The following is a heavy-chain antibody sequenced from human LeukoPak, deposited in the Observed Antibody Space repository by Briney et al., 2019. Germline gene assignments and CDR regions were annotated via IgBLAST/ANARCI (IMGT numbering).Heavy chain of an antibody. CDR1: GGSISSYY. Sequence: SETLSLTCTVSGGSISSYYWSWIRQPPGKGLEWIGYIYYSGSTKYNPSLKSRITISVDASKTQFSLKLNSVTAADTAVYYCARGSRELYYFDYWGQGTLVTVSS. J-gene: IGHJ4*02. V-gene: IGHV4-59*01. D-gene: IGHD1-7*01. CDR2: IYYSGST. CDR3: ARGSRELYYFDY.